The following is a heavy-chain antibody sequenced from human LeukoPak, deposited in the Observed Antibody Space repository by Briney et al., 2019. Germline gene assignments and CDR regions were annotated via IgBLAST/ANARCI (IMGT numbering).Heavy chain of an antibody. CDR1: GFTFSSYG. Sequence: GGSLRLSCAASGFTFSSYGMHWVRQAPGKGLEWVAVISYDGSNKYYADSVKGRFTISRDNSENTLYLQMNSLRAEDTAVYYCAKDRTYSGSYFDYWGQGTLVTVSS. J-gene: IGHJ4*02. V-gene: IGHV3-30*18. CDR3: AKDRTYSGSYFDY. CDR2: ISYDGSNK. D-gene: IGHD1-26*01.